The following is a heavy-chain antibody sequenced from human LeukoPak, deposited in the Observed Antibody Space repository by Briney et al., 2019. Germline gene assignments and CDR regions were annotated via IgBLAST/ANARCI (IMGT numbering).Heavy chain of an antibody. J-gene: IGHJ6*02. Sequence: SETLSLTCTVSGGSISSYYWSWIRQPPGKGLEWIGYIYYSGSTNYNPSLKSRVTISVDTSKKQFSLKLSSGAAADTAVYYCARGYGDYPYYYYAMDVWGQGTTVTASS. CDR1: GGSISSYY. D-gene: IGHD4-17*01. V-gene: IGHV4-59*01. CDR2: IYYSGST. CDR3: ARGYGDYPYYYYAMDV.